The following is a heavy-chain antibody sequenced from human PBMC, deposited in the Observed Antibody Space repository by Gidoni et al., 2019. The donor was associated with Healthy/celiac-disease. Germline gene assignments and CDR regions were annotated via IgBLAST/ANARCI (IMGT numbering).Heavy chain of an antibody. CDR2: LSSSSTYI. CDR3: ARDSGSYREEYYFD. D-gene: IGHD1-26*01. V-gene: IGHV3-21*01. J-gene: IGHJ4*01. CDR1: GFPFSTYS. Sequence: EVHLVESGGGLVKPGGSLRLSCAASGFPFSTYSLNWVRQAPGKGLACGSSLSSSSTYIYYADSVKGRFTISRDNAQNSLYLQINSLRAEDTAVYYCARDSGSYREEYYFD.